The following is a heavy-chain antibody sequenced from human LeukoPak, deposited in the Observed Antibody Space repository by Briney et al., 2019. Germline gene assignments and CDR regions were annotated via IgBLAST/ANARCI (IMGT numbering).Heavy chain of an antibody. D-gene: IGHD6-13*01. V-gene: IGHV3-11*01. CDR1: GFTFSDYC. J-gene: IGHJ5*02. CDR2: ISSSGSTI. CDR3: ARDGYLGLKAFDP. Sequence: GGSLRLSCAASGFTFSDYCMSWIRQAPGKGLEWVSYISSSGSTIYYADSVKGPFTISRDNAKNSLYLQMNSLRAEDTAVYYCARDGYLGLKAFDPWGQGTLVTVSS.